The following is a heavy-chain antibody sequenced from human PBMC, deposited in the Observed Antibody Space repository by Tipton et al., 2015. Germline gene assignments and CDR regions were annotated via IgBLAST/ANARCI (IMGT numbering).Heavy chain of an antibody. Sequence: GLVKPSETLSLTCTVSGGSISNYYWNWIRQPPGKGLEWIGYISYSGSPNYNPSLRSRVTISVDASKTQFSLQLSSITAADTAVYYCARGHYVSGWYSHYFDLWGRGSLVTVSS. CDR3: ARGHYVSGWYSHYFDL. D-gene: IGHD6-19*01. CDR1: GGSISNYY. V-gene: IGHV4-59*12. J-gene: IGHJ2*01. CDR2: ISYSGSP.